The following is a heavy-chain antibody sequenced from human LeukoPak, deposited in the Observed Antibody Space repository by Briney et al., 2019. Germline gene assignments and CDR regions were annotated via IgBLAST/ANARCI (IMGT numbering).Heavy chain of an antibody. D-gene: IGHD3-3*01. V-gene: IGHV4-34*01. Sequence: PSXTLSPTCAVYGGSFSAYYWNWIRQPPGRGLEWIGEINHSGRTDYNPSLKSRVTISVDTSKNQFSLKMTSVTAADTAVYYCAREWGDFWSGYYGPRGWFDPWGQGTLVTVSA. J-gene: IGHJ5*02. CDR2: INHSGRT. CDR3: AREWGDFWSGYYGPRGWFDP. CDR1: GGSFSAYY.